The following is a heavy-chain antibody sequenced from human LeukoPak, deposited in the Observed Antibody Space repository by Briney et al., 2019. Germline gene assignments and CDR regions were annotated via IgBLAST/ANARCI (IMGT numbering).Heavy chain of an antibody. D-gene: IGHD2-8*01. J-gene: IGHJ4*02. CDR2: IIPIFGTA. CDR3: AREYCTNGVCYSRY. V-gene: IGHV1-69*13. CDR1: GGTFSSYA. Sequence: GASVKVSRKASGGTFSSYAISWVRQAPGQGLEWMGGIIPIFGTANYAQKFQGRVTITADESTSTAYMELSSLRSEDTAVYYCAREYCTNGVCYSRYWGQGTLVTVSS.